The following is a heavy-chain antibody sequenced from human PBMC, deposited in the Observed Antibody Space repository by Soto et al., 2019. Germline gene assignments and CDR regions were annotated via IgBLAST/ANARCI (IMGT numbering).Heavy chain of an antibody. V-gene: IGHV6-1*01. Sequence: SQTLSLTCAIPGDSVSSNSAAWNWIRQSPSRGLEWLGRTYYRSKWYNDYAVSVKSRITINPDTSKNQFSLQLNSVTPEDTAVYIGARDRLPVRTGPSGCWAYFFYGMDAWRQ. D-gene: IGHD6-19*01. J-gene: IGHJ6*02. CDR1: GDSVSSNSAA. CDR3: ARDRLPVRTGPSGCWAYFFYGMDA. CDR2: TYYRSKWYN.